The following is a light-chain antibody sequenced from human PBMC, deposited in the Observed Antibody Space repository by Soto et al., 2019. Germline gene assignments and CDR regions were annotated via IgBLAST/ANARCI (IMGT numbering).Light chain of an antibody. Sequence: EIVLTQSPATLSLSPGERATLSCRASQSVSSYLAWYQQKPGQAPRLLIYDASNRATGIPARFSGSGPGTDFTLTISSLEPEDFAVYYCQQRSNWHGITLGGG. CDR2: DAS. V-gene: IGKV3D-11*02. CDR3: QQRSNWHGIT. J-gene: IGKJ4*01. CDR1: QSVSSY.